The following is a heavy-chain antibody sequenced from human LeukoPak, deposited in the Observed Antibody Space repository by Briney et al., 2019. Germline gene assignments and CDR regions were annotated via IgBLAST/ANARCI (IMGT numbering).Heavy chain of an antibody. Sequence: PSGTLSLTCAVCGDSISSRHWWSWVRQPPGKGLEWIGEIYHSGSFNYNPSLKSRVTISVDKSKNQFSLKLRSVTAADTAVYYCARGTLEVTDRNFDYWGQGTLVTVSS. V-gene: IGHV4-4*02. J-gene: IGHJ4*02. D-gene: IGHD2-21*02. CDR2: IYHSGSF. CDR1: GDSISSRHW. CDR3: ARGTLEVTDRNFDY.